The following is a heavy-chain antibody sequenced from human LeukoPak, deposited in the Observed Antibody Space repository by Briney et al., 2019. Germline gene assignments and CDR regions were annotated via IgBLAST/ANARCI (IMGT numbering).Heavy chain of an antibody. D-gene: IGHD3-22*01. CDR3: ARDLFYYDSRDYYYYMDV. J-gene: IGHJ6*03. CDR2: ISDAGAHT. CDR1: GFTFSNYW. Sequence: GGSLRLSCAASGFTFSNYWMHWVRQAPGKGLVWVSRISDAGAHTFYADSVKGRFAMSRDNAKNTLYLQMNSLRAEDTAVYYCARDLFYYDSRDYYYYMDVWGKGTTVTVSS. V-gene: IGHV3-74*01.